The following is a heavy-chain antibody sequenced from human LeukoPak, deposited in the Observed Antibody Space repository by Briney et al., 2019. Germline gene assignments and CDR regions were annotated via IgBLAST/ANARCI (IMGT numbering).Heavy chain of an antibody. V-gene: IGHV4-34*01. CDR3: ARGAGTTYYDAFDI. CDR2: INHSGST. J-gene: IGHJ3*02. CDR1: GGSFSGYY. D-gene: IGHD1-1*01. Sequence: SETLSLTCAVYGGSFSGYYWSWIRQPPGKGLEWIGEINHSGSTNYNPSLKSRVTISVDTSKNQFSLKLSSVTAADTAVYYCARGAGTTYYDAFDIWGQGTMVTVSS.